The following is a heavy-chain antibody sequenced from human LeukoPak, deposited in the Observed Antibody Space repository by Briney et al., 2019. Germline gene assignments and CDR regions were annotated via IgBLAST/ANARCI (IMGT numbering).Heavy chain of an antibody. CDR3: ARDRAVPHYYYGMDV. J-gene: IGHJ6*02. D-gene: IGHD6-19*01. CDR1: GASMGLYY. V-gene: IGHV4-4*07. CDR2: IYTSGTS. Sequence: SETLSLTCTVSGASMGLYYWSWLRQPAGKGLEWVGRIYTSGTSNYSPSLKSRVTMSLDLSKNQLSLKLNSVTAADTAVYYCARDRAVPHYYYGMDVWGQGTTVTVSS.